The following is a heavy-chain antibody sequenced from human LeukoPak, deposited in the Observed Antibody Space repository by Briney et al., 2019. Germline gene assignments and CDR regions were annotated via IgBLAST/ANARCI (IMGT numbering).Heavy chain of an antibody. V-gene: IGHV3-23*01. CDR1: GFTFSSYG. CDR2: FSGSGDGT. J-gene: IGHJ4*02. D-gene: IGHD3-3*01. CDR3: ARDFIHRSGEADY. Sequence: PGGSLRLSCAGSGFTFSSYGMTWVRQAPGKGLEWVSTFSGSGDGTFYADSVKGRFTISRDNVKKSLYLQMNSLRAEDTAVYYCARDFIHRSGEADYWGQGTLVTVSS.